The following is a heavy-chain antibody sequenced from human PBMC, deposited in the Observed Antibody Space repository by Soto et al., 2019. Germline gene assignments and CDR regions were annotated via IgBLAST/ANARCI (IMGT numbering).Heavy chain of an antibody. CDR1: GVSLSTSGVG. CDR2: IYCDDDK. V-gene: IGHV2-5*02. CDR3: AHLLVESPEYYFDS. Sequence: SGPTLVNPTQTLTLTYTFSGVSLSTSGVGVGWIRQPPGKALEWLALIYCDDDKRYSPSLKSRLTITKDTSKNQVVLTMTNMDPVDTATYFCAHLLVESPEYYFDSWGQGTLGTVSS. D-gene: IGHD2-8*01. J-gene: IGHJ4*02.